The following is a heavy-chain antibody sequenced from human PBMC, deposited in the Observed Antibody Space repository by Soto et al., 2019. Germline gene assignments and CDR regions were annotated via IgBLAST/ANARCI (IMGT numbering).Heavy chain of an antibody. Sequence: QVQLEESGGAVVQPGRSLRLSCAASGFAFSSYAMQWVRQAPGKGLEWVAGISYDGSNKHYADSVKGRYTISRDNSKTTLFLQMNSLRTEDTAVYYCVRDYNDGIGRYDYWGQGTPVTVSS. CDR3: VRDYNDGIGRYDY. V-gene: IGHV3-30-3*01. CDR1: GFAFSSYA. J-gene: IGHJ4*02. CDR2: ISYDGSNK. D-gene: IGHD1-1*01.